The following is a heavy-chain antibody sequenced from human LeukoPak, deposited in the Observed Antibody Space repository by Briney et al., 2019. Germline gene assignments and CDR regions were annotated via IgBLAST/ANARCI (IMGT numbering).Heavy chain of an antibody. CDR2: ISAYNGNT. Sequence: VASVTVSCKASGYTFTSYGISWVRQAPGQGLEWMGWISAYNGNTNYAQKLQGRVTMTTDTSTSTAYMELRSLRPDDTAVYYCARDQYCSSTSCYSDYWGQGTLVTVSS. V-gene: IGHV1-18*01. D-gene: IGHD2-2*02. CDR1: GYTFTSYG. CDR3: ARDQYCSSTSCYSDY. J-gene: IGHJ4*02.